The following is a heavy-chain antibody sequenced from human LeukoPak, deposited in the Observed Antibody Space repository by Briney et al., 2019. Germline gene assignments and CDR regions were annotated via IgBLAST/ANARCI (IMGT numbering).Heavy chain of an antibody. V-gene: IGHV3-30*02. J-gene: IGHJ6*02. CDR2: IRNDGSTK. Sequence: PGGSLRLSCVASGSTFSNYGIHWVRQAPGKGLEWVAFIRNDGSTKYYADSVKGRFTISRDNSKNTLYLQMNSLRAEDTAVYYCASHCGGDCLYYYYGMDVWGQGTTVTVSS. CDR1: GSTFSNYG. CDR3: ASHCGGDCLYYYYGMDV. D-gene: IGHD2-21*02.